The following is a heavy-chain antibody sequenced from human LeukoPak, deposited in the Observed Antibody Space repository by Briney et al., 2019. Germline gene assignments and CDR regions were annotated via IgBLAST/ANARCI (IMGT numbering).Heavy chain of an antibody. J-gene: IGHJ4*02. CDR3: AYGSGSQNAGELDY. Sequence: TGGSLRLSCAASGFTFSDYYMSWIRQAPGKELEWVSYISSSSSYTNYADSVKGRFTISRDNAKNSLYLQMNSLRAEDTAVYYCAYGSGSQNAGELDYWGQGTLVTVSS. D-gene: IGHD3-10*01. V-gene: IGHV3-11*06. CDR2: ISSSSSYT. CDR1: GFTFSDYY.